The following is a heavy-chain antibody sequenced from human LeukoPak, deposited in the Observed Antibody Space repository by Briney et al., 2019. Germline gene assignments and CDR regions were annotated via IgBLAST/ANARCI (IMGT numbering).Heavy chain of an antibody. CDR1: GFTFSNYW. V-gene: IGHV3-7*01. D-gene: IGHD1-26*01. J-gene: IGHJ4*02. CDR2: IKQDGSEK. CDR3: ASRAIYFDY. Sequence: HPGGSLRLSCATSGFTFSNYWMSWVRQAPGKGLEWVASIKQDGSEKYYVDSVKGRFTISRDDAKNSLYLQMNSLRVEDTAVYYCASRAIYFDYWGQGTLVTVSS.